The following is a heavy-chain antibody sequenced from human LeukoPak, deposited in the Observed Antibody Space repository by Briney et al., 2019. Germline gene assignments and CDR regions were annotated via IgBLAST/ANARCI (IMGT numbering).Heavy chain of an antibody. D-gene: IGHD4-17*01. V-gene: IGHV3-23*01. CDR1: GFTFSSYA. Sequence: GGSLRLFCGASGFTFSSYAMSWVRQAPGKGLEWVSAISGSGGSTYYAEAVKGRFTISRDNSKNTLYLQMNSLRAEDTAVYYCARADDYGREDYWGQGTLVTVSS. J-gene: IGHJ4*02. CDR3: ARADDYGREDY. CDR2: ISGSGGST.